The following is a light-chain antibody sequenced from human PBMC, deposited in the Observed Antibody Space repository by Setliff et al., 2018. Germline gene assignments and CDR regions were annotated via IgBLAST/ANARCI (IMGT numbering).Light chain of an antibody. Sequence: QSVLAQPASVSGSPGQSITISCTGTSSDVGGYNYVSWYQQHAGKAPKLMIYEVTNRPPGVSDRFSGSKSGNTASLTISGLQAEDEADYYCSSYTTSTTRVFGGGTKVTAL. CDR2: EVT. J-gene: IGLJ2*01. CDR3: SSYTTSTTRV. V-gene: IGLV2-14*01. CDR1: SSDVGGYNY.